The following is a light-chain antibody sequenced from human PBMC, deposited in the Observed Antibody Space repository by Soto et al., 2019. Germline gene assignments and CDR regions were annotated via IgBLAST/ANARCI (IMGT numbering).Light chain of an antibody. CDR1: QSISSW. CDR2: KAS. CDR3: QQYYTYPWT. J-gene: IGKJ1*01. V-gene: IGKV1-5*03. Sequence: DIQMTQSPSTLSASVGDRVTITCRASQSISSWLAWYQQRPGKAPKLLIYKASNLESGVPSRCSGSGSGTELTLTISSPHPDDFATYYCQQYYTYPWTFGPGTKVEIK.